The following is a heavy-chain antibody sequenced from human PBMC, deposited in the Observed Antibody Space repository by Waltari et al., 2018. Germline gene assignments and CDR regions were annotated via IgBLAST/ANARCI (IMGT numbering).Heavy chain of an antibody. CDR1: GLTFTDHY. D-gene: IGHD1-1*01. V-gene: IGHV3-72*01. J-gene: IGHJ5*01. CDR3: ARDTATALDS. Sequence: EVQLVESGGGLVQHGGSLRLSCVGAGLTFTDHYMDWVRQAPGKGLEWVSRTKNRGNSHITDYAASVKGRFIGSRDDSKNSLYLQMNNLQTEDTAVYYCARDTATALDSWGQGTLVIVSS. CDR2: TKNRGNSHIT.